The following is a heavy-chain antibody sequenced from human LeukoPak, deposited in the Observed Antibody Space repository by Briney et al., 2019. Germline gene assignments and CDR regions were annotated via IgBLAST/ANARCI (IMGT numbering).Heavy chain of an antibody. J-gene: IGHJ5*02. Sequence: ASVKVSCKVSGYTLTELSIHWVRQAPGKGLEWMGGFDPEDGETIYAQKFQGRVTMTEDTSTDTAYMELSSLRSEDTAVYYCATDPLHYYDSSGLKYNWFDPWGQGTLVTVSS. V-gene: IGHV1-24*01. D-gene: IGHD3-22*01. CDR2: FDPEDGET. CDR1: GYTLTELS. CDR3: ATDPLHYYDSSGLKYNWFDP.